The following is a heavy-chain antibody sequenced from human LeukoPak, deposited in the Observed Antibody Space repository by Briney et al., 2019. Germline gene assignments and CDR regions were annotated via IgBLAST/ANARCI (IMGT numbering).Heavy chain of an antibody. J-gene: IGHJ4*02. CDR3: AKASSSWYYFDY. CDR1: GFTFSSYW. CDR2: ISGSGGST. V-gene: IGHV3-23*01. D-gene: IGHD6-13*01. Sequence: PGGSLRLSCAASGFTFSSYWMSWVRQAPGKGLEWVSAISGSGGSTYYADSVKGRFTISRDNSKNTVYLQMNSLRAEDTAVYYCAKASSSWYYFDYWGQGTLVTVSS.